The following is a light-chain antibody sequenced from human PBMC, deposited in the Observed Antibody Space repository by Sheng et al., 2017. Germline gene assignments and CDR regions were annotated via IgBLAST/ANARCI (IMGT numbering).Light chain of an antibody. Sequence: QSALTQPASVSGSPGQSITISCTGTSSDVGGYNYVSWYQQHPGKAPKLMIYGVSNRPSGVSNRFSGSKSGNTASLTISGLQAEDEADYYCSSYAGTNSQAVFGTGTKVTVL. V-gene: IGLV2-14*01. J-gene: IGLJ1*01. CDR1: SSDVGGYNY. CDR3: SSYAGTNSQAV. CDR2: GVS.